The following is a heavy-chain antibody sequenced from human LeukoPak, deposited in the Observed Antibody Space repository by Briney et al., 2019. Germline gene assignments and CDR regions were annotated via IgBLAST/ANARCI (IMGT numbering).Heavy chain of an antibody. V-gene: IGHV3-30*14. J-gene: IGHJ4*02. D-gene: IGHD6-13*01. CDR3: ARQRPGLIAAAGFFDY. CDR2: ISYDGSNK. Sequence: GRSLRLSCAASGFTFSSYAMHWVRQAPGKGLEWVAVISYDGSNKYYADSVKGRFTISRDNSKNTLYLQMNSLRAEDTAVYYCARQRPGLIAAAGFFDYWGQGTLVTVSS. CDR1: GFTFSSYA.